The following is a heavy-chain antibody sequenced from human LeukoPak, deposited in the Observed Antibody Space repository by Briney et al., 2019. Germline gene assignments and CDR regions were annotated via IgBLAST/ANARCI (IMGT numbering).Heavy chain of an antibody. Sequence: PGGSLRLSCAASGFTVSSNYMSWVRQAPGKGLEWVSVIYSGGSTYYADSVKGRFTVSRDNAKNTLYLQVNNLRAEDTAVYYCARGPSSSWSGLDFWGQGTLLTVSS. D-gene: IGHD6-13*01. CDR2: IYSGGST. V-gene: IGHV3-53*01. J-gene: IGHJ4*02. CDR3: ARGPSSSWSGLDF. CDR1: GFTVSSNY.